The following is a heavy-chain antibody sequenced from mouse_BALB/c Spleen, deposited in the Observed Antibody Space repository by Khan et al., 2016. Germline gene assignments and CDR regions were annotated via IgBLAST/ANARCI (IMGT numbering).Heavy chain of an antibody. CDR2: IDPANGNT. D-gene: IGHD1-1*01. CDR1: GFNIKDTY. CDR3: ASTVVADFDN. V-gene: IGHV14-3*02. J-gene: IGHJ2*01. Sequence: VRLQQSGAELVKPGASVKLSCTASGFNIKDTYMHWVKQRPEQGLEWIGRIDPANGNTKYDPKFQGKATITADTSSNTAYLQLSSLTSEDTAVYYWASTVVADFDNWGQGTTLTGSS.